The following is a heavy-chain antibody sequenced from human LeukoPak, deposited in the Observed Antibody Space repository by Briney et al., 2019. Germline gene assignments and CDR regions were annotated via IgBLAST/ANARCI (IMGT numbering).Heavy chain of an antibody. Sequence: SETLSLTCTVSGGSISSSSYYWGWIRQPPGKGLEWIGSIYYSGSTYYNPSLKSRITISVDTSKNQFSLKLSSVTAADTAVYYCARHTPSSGSLDYWGQGTLVTVSS. CDR1: GGSISSSSYY. D-gene: IGHD6-19*01. CDR3: ARHTPSSGSLDY. V-gene: IGHV4-39*01. CDR2: IYYSGST. J-gene: IGHJ4*02.